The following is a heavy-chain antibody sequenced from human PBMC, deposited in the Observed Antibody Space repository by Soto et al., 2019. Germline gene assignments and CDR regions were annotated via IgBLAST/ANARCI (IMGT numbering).Heavy chain of an antibody. CDR2: ISNSGST. CDR3: ARGLSSSAYLDY. V-gene: IGHV4-39*01. D-gene: IGHD6-19*01. J-gene: IGHJ4*02. Sequence: SETLSLTCTVTGGPISSSGDYWGWVRQTPGKGLEWIGTISNSGSTYYNPSVMSRFTISVDTSKKQFSLRLISVTAADTAVYYCARGLSSSAYLDYWGQGTLVTVSS. CDR1: GGPISSSGDY.